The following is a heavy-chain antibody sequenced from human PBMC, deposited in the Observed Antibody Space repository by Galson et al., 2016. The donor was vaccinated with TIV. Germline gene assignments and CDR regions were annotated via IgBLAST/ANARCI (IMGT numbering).Heavy chain of an antibody. J-gene: IGHJ6*02. CDR1: GFTFSTYV. Sequence: SLRLSCAASGFTFSTYVMHWVRQAPGKGLEWVAFVRYDGSHKNYADSVKGRFTISRDNSKYTLHLQMNSLRAEDTAVYYCAKGMAIFGVIPPWGGMDVWGQGTTVTVSS. CDR3: AKGMAIFGVIPPWGGMDV. V-gene: IGHV3-30*02. D-gene: IGHD3-3*01. CDR2: VRYDGSHK.